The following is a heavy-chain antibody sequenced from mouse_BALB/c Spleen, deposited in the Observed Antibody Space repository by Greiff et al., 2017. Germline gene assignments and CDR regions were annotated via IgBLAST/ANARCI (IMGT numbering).Heavy chain of an antibody. CDR3: TREQDRCGENCCAMDY. D-gene: IGHD2-14*01. V-gene: IGHV5-6-4*01. J-gene: IGHJ4*01. CDR2: ISSGGSYT. Sequence: EVQLVESGGGLVKPGGSLKLSCAASGFTFSSYTMSWVRQTPEKRLEWVATISSGGSYTYYPDSVKGRFTISRDNAKNTLYLQMSSLKSEDTAMYYCTREQDRCGENCCAMDYWGQGTSVTVSS. CDR1: GFTFSSYT.